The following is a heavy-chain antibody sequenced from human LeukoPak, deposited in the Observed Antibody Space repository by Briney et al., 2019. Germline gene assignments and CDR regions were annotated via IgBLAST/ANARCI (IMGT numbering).Heavy chain of an antibody. CDR1: GGSISNYY. CDR2: IYYSGST. Sequence: SETLSLTCTVSGGSISNYYWSWIRQPPGKGLEWIGYIYYSGSTNHNPSLKSRVTISLDTSKNQFSLKLSSVTAADTAVYYCARVVQLTPPPSYYYYYYMDVWGKGTTVTVSS. J-gene: IGHJ6*03. V-gene: IGHV4-59*01. CDR3: ARVVQLTPPPSYYYYYYMDV. D-gene: IGHD6-6*01.